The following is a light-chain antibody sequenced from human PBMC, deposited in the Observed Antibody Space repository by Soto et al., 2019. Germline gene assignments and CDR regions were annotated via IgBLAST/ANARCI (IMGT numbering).Light chain of an antibody. J-gene: IGKJ1*01. Sequence: DIVMTQSPDSLAVSRGERASINCKSSQSILYSSNNKNYLAWYQQKAGQPPKLLVYWASTRESGVTDRLSGSGSGADFTLTISSLQADDVSVYYCQQYYSTPQTFGQGTQVAIK. CDR1: QSILYSSNNKNY. CDR2: WAS. V-gene: IGKV4-1*01. CDR3: QQYYSTPQT.